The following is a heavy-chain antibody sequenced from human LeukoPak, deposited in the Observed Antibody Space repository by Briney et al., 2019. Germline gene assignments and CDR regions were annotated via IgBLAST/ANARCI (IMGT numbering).Heavy chain of an antibody. CDR1: GFTFSSHS. Sequence: PGGSLRLSCAASGFTFSSHSMNWVRQAPGKGLEWVSSISSSSSYIYYADSVKGRFTISRDNAKNSLYLQMNSLRAEDTAVYYCAQAPDIYYDSSGYFHWGQGTLVTVSS. V-gene: IGHV3-21*01. CDR3: AQAPDIYYDSSGYFH. D-gene: IGHD3-22*01. J-gene: IGHJ4*02. CDR2: ISSSSSYI.